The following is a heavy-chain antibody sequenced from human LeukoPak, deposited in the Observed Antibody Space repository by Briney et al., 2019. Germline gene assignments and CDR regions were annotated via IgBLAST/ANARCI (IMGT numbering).Heavy chain of an antibody. CDR2: ISYDGSNE. J-gene: IGHJ5*02. CDR3: ARGNKLT. Sequence: GGSLRLSCAASGFTFSSYVMHWVRQAPGKGLEWVAIISYDGSNEYYADSVKGRFTISRDNSKNTLYLQMNSLRAEDTAVYYCARGNKLTWGQGTLVTVSS. V-gene: IGHV3-30*04. D-gene: IGHD1-26*01. CDR1: GFTFSSYV.